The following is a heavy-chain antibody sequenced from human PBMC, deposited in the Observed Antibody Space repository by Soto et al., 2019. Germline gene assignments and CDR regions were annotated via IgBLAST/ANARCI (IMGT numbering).Heavy chain of an antibody. CDR2: ISYDGSNK. J-gene: IGHJ4*02. CDR3: AKDQEWELQTFDY. Sequence: QPGGSLRLSCAASGFTFSSYGMHWVRQAPGKGLEWVAVISYDGSNKYYADSVKGRFTISRDNSKNTLYLQMNSLRAEDTAVYYCAKDQEWELQTFDYWGQGTLVTVSS. V-gene: IGHV3-30*18. CDR1: GFTFSSYG. D-gene: IGHD1-26*01.